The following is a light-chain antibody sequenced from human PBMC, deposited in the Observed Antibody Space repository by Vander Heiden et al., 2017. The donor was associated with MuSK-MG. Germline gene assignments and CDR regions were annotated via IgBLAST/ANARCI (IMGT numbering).Light chain of an antibody. CDR3: SSYSGTDSYWV. Sequence: QSALTQPPSASGSPGQSVSISCTGTSSDVGTYDHVSWYQQHPGKAPKVIIYGVSRRPSGVPDRFSGSKSGNTASLTVSGLRAEDEAEYYCSSYSGTDSYWVFGGGTKLAVL. V-gene: IGLV2-8*01. CDR2: GVS. CDR1: SSDVGTYDH. J-gene: IGLJ3*02.